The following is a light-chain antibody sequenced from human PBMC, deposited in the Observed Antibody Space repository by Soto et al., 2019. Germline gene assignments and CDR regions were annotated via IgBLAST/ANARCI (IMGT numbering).Light chain of an antibody. CDR1: QSLVHSNGYNY. CDR3: TQALQHPYT. J-gene: IGKJ2*01. Sequence: DNVMTQSPLSLPVTPGEPASISCRSSQSLVHSNGYNYVDWYLQKPGQSPQLLIYLGSNRASGVPDRFRGSGSGTDFTLKISRVEAEDVGVYSCTQALQHPYTFGQGTKLEIK. V-gene: IGKV2-28*01. CDR2: LGS.